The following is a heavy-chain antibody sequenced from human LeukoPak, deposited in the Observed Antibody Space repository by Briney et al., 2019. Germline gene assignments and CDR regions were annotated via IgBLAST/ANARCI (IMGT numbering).Heavy chain of an antibody. CDR2: IYSSGST. CDR3: ARDQHRDWYFDL. CDR1: GGSISSYY. V-gene: IGHV4-4*08. J-gene: IGHJ2*01. Sequence: SETLSLTCTVSGGSISSYYWSWIRQPPGKGLEWIGYIYSSGSTNYNPSLKSRVTISVDTSKYQFSLKLSSVTAADTAVYYCARDQHRDWYFDLWGRGTLVTVSS.